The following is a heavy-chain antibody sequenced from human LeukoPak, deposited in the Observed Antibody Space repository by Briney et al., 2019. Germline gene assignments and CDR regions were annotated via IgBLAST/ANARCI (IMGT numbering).Heavy chain of an antibody. J-gene: IGHJ5*02. CDR3: ARGGRKAVAGTPNWFDP. CDR1: GFTFSSYS. V-gene: IGHV3-48*01. Sequence: GGSLRLSCAASGFTFSSYSMNWVRQAPGKGLEWVSYISSSSTIYYADSVKGRSTISRDNAKNSLYLQMNSLRAEDTAVYYCARGGRKAVAGTPNWFDPWGQGTLVTVSS. CDR2: ISSSSTI. D-gene: IGHD6-19*01.